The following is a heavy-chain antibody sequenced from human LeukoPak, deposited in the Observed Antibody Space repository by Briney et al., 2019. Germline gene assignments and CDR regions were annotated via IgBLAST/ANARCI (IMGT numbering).Heavy chain of an antibody. D-gene: IGHD3-10*01. J-gene: IGHJ4*02. V-gene: IGHV3-30*18. CDR2: ISHDGSNE. Sequence: PGRSLRLSCAAAGFTFGSYGMDWGRRAPGKGLEWVTVISHDGSNEYYVDSVTGRFTISRDNSKSTLYLQMNSLRVEDTAVYYCAKEGYYGSGSFPDSWGQGTLVTVSS. CDR1: GFTFGSYG. CDR3: AKEGYYGSGSFPDS.